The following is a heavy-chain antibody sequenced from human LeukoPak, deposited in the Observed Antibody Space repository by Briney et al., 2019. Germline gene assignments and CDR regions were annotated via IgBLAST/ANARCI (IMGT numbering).Heavy chain of an antibody. Sequence: ASVKVSCKASGDIFKYYFINWVRLAPGQGPEWMGQINPNGGTTTYAQKFRGRVTLTSDTSASTVYMELSGLRSEDTAVYYCARATSSDWYNFFASWGQGTLLTVSS. CDR1: GDIFKYYF. V-gene: IGHV1-46*02. CDR3: ARATSSDWYNFFAS. J-gene: IGHJ4*02. D-gene: IGHD3-9*01. CDR2: INPNGGTT.